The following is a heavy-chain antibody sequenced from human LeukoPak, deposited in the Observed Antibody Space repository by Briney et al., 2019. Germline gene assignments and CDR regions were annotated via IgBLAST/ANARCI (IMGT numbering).Heavy chain of an antibody. Sequence: PSETLSLTCTVSGGSINSSSYYWGWIRQPPGKGLEWIGSIYYSGSTYYNPSLKSRVTISVDTSKNQFSLKLSSVTAADTAVYYCARDPGGYSSSFFDYWGQGTLVTVSS. V-gene: IGHV4-39*07. CDR2: IYYSGST. D-gene: IGHD6-13*01. CDR3: ARDPGGYSSSFFDY. J-gene: IGHJ4*02. CDR1: GGSINSSSYY.